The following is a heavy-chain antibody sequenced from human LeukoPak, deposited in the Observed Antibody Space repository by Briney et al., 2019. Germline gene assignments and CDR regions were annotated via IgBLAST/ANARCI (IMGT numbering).Heavy chain of an antibody. V-gene: IGHV3-21*01. D-gene: IGHD3-22*01. CDR2: ISSSSSYI. CDR1: GFTFSSYS. J-gene: IGHJ4*02. Sequence: GGSLRLSCAASGFTFSSYSMNWVRQAPGKGLEWVSSISSSSSYIYYADSVKGRFTISRDDAKNPLYLQMNSLRAEDTAVYYCARDKRLNYYDSSGPMDYFDYWGQGTLVTVSS. CDR3: ARDKRLNYYDSSGPMDYFDY.